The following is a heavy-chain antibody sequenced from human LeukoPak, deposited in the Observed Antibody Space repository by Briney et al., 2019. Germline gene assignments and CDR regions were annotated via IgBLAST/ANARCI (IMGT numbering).Heavy chain of an antibody. V-gene: IGHV4-34*01. J-gene: IGHJ4*02. Sequence: SETLSLTCAVYGGSFSSYYWSWIRQPPGKGLEWIGEINHSGSTNYNPSLKSRVTISVDTSKNQFSLKLSSVTAADTAVYYCARGRIKRGCFDYWGQGTLVTVSS. CDR3: ARGRIKRGCFDY. D-gene: IGHD2-21*01. CDR1: GGSFSSYY. CDR2: INHSGST.